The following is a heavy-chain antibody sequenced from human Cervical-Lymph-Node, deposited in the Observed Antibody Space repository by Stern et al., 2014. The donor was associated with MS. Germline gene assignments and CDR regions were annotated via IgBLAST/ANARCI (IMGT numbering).Heavy chain of an antibody. CDR2: IFYKGRT. D-gene: IGHD2/OR15-2a*01. V-gene: IGHV4-59*01. CDR3: ARGRGISRVSDS. Sequence: QVQLQESGPGLVKPSETLSLTCTVSGGSISTYYWSWIRQSPEKGLEWIGYIFYKGRTNYNPSLKSRVTISVDTSINQFYLNVSSVTAADTAVYYCARGRGISRVSDSWGQGTLVTVSS. CDR1: GGSISTYY. J-gene: IGHJ4*02.